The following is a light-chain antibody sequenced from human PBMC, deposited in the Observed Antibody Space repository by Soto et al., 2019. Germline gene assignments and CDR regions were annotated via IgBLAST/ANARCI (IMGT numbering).Light chain of an antibody. V-gene: IGLV2-14*01. CDR2: DVS. J-gene: IGLJ1*01. CDR3: SSYISSSPPYV. Sequence: QSVLTQPASVSGSPGQSITISCTGTSSDVGGYNYVSWYQQHPGKAPKLMIYDVSNRPSGVSNRFSGSKSGNTASLTISGLQAEDEADYYCSSYISSSPPYVFSTGTKVTVL. CDR1: SSDVGGYNY.